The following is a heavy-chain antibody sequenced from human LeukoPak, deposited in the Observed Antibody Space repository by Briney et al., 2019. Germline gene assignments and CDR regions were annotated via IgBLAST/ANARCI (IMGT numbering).Heavy chain of an antibody. D-gene: IGHD6-13*01. CDR2: ISGSGGST. CDR1: GFTFSSYA. CDR3: AKDLGAAGVSLNWFDP. J-gene: IGHJ5*02. V-gene: IGHV3-23*01. Sequence: PGGSLRLSCAASGFTFSSYAMSWVRQAPGKGLEWVSAISGSGGSTYYADSVKGRFTISRDNSKNTLYLQMNSLRAEDTAEYYCAKDLGAAGVSLNWFDPWGQGTLVTVSS.